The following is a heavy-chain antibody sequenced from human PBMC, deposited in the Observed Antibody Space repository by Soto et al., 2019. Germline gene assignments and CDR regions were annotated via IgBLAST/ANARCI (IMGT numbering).Heavy chain of an antibody. D-gene: IGHD3-10*01. CDR2: MNPSSGNT. V-gene: IGHV1-8*01. CDR1: GYTFTSFD. J-gene: IGHJ5*02. CDR3: ARTRSGSYL. Sequence: QVQLVQSGAEVKKPGASVKVACRASGYTFTSFDINWVRQATGQGLEWMGRMNPSSGNTDYAQKFQGRVTMTRDTPISTAYMELSSLRSEDTGVYYCARTRSGSYLWGQGTLVTVSS.